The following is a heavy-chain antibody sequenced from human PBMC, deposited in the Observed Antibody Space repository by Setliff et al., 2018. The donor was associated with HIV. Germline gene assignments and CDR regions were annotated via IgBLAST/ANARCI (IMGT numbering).Heavy chain of an antibody. CDR1: GFTFNTYA. CDR2: VSGSGGST. CDR3: ARETMYDSRGYLSHYFDY. Sequence: GGSLRLSCAASGFTFNTYAMSWVRQAPGKGLEWVTIVSGSGGSTYYADSVKGRFTISRDNSKNTLYLQMNSLRVEDTAVYYCARETMYDSRGYLSHYFDYWGQGTPVTVSS. V-gene: IGHV3-23*01. J-gene: IGHJ4*02. D-gene: IGHD3-22*01.